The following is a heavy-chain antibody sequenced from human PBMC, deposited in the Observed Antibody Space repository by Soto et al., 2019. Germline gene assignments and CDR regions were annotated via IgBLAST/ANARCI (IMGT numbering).Heavy chain of an antibody. J-gene: IGHJ4*02. V-gene: IGHV1-69*01. CDR3: ARGWGYDSTDYYYAY. Sequence: QVQLVQSGAEVRKPGSSVRVSCKASGGSFNRHTISWVRQAPGQGLEWVGGIIPIFGTANHAQKFQGSVTIIADQPTSTVYMELSSLSSADTAIYSCARGWGYDSTDYYYAYWGKGTLVIVSS. D-gene: IGHD3-22*01. CDR1: GGSFNRHT. CDR2: IIPIFGTA.